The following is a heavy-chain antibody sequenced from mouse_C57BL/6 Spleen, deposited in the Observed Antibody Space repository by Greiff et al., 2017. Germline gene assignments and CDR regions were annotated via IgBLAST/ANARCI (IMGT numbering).Heavy chain of an antibody. J-gene: IGHJ3*01. V-gene: IGHV1-55*01. CDR2: IYPGSGST. CDR3: ARRNDYVSFAY. Sequence: QVQLQQPGAELVKPGASVKMSCKASGYTFTSYWITWVKQRPGQGLEWIGDIYPGSGSTNYNEQFKRKATLTVDTSSSTAYMQLSSLTSEDSAVYYCARRNDYVSFAYWGQGTLVTVSA. CDR1: GYTFTSYW. D-gene: IGHD2-4*01.